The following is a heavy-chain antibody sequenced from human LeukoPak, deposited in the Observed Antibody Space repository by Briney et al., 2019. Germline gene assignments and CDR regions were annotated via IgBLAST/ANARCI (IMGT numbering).Heavy chain of an antibody. D-gene: IGHD3-22*01. CDR3: AKDYYYYDSSGYSD. V-gene: IGHV3-23*01. Sequence: GGSLRPPCVASELPVNSDFMSWLRLAPGKGLEWVSSINGIGGSTYYADSVKGRFTISRDNSKNTLYLQMNSLRAEDTAVYYCAKDYYYYDSSGYSDWGQGTLVTVSS. CDR2: INGIGGST. CDR1: ELPVNSDF. J-gene: IGHJ4*02.